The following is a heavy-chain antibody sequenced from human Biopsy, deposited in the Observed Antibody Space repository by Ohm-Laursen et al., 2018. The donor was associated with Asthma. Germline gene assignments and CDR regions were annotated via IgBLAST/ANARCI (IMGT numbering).Heavy chain of an antibody. J-gene: IGHJ4*02. CDR3: ARDGPELPTELDY. CDR1: GFTFGDYW. Sequence: SLRLSCTASGFTFGDYWMSWVRQAPGKGLEWVSSITDTSRYIKYADSVKGRFTISRDNAKNSLYLQMNSLRAEDTAVYYCARDGPELPTELDYWGPGTLVTVSP. V-gene: IGHV3-11*06. CDR2: ITDTSRYI. D-gene: IGHD1-14*01.